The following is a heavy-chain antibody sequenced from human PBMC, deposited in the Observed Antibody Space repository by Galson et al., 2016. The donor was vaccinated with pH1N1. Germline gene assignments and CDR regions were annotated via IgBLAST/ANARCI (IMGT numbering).Heavy chain of an antibody. V-gene: IGHV5-51*03. Sequence: QSGAEVKKPGESLKISCKASGSSFTSYWIAWVRQVPGKGLEWVGVVNPGGSTIRYSPPFQGQVTISNDKSINTAYLQWISLKASDTATYYCARQYDFGDYRGDAFDIWGQGTMVIVSS. CDR2: VNPGGSTI. CDR1: GSSFTSYW. CDR3: ARQYDFGDYRGDAFDI. J-gene: IGHJ3*02. D-gene: IGHD4-17*01.